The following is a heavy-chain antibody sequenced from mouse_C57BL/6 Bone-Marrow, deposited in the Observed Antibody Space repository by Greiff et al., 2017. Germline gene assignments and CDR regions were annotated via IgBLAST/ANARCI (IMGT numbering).Heavy chain of an antibody. J-gene: IGHJ2*01. Sequence: VQLKQSGAELVRPGASVKLSCTASGFNIKDDYMHWVKQRPEQGLEWIGWIDPENGDTEYASKFQGKATITANTSSNTAYLLLSSLTSEDTAVYYCTPYELDGYWGQGTTLTVSS. CDR2: IDPENGDT. V-gene: IGHV14-4*01. CDR3: TPYELDGY. D-gene: IGHD2-3*01. CDR1: GFNIKDDY.